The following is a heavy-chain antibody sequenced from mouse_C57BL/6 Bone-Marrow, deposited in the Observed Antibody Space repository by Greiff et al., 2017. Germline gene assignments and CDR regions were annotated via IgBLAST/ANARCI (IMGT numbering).Heavy chain of an antibody. CDR3: ARGEIWMDY. V-gene: IGHV1-26*01. J-gene: IGHJ4*01. CDR2: INPNNGGT. Sequence: EVQLQQSGPELVKPGASVKISCKASGYTFTDYYMNWVKQSHGKSLEWIGDINPNNGGTSYNQKFKGKATLTVATSSSTAYMELRSLTSEDSAVYYCARGEIWMDYWGQGTSVTVSS. D-gene: IGHD1-1*02. CDR1: GYTFTDYY.